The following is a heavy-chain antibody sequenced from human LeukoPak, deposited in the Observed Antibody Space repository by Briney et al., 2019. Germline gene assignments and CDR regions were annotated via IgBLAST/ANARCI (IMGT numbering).Heavy chain of an antibody. CDR3: ARRGVVVTATYDY. J-gene: IGHJ4*02. D-gene: IGHD2-21*02. V-gene: IGHV4-39*01. CDR2: IYYSGST. CDR1: GGSISSSSYY. Sequence: SETLSLTCPVSGGSISSSSYYWGWIRQPPGKGLEWIGSIYYSGSTYYNPSLKSRVTISVDTSKNQLSLKLSSVTAADTAVYYCARRGVVVTATYDYWGQGTLVTVSS.